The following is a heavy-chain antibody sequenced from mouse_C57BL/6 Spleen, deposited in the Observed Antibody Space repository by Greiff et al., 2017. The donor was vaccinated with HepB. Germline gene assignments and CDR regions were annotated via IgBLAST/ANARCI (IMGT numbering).Heavy chain of an antibody. D-gene: IGHD1-1*01. CDR2: IDPEDGET. J-gene: IGHJ3*01. CDR3: ARPYYGSSAWFAY. CDR1: GFNIKDYY. V-gene: IGHV14-2*01. Sequence: DVHLVESGAELVKPGASVKLSCTASGFNIKDYYMHWVKQRTEQGLEWIGRIDPEDGETKYAPKFQGKATITADTSSNTAYLQLSSLTSEDTAVYYCARPYYGSSAWFAYWGQGTLVTVSA.